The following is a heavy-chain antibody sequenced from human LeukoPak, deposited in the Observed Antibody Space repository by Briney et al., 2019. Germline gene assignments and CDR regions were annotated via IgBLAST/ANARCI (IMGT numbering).Heavy chain of an antibody. V-gene: IGHV3-74*01. J-gene: IGHJ1*01. CDR1: EFTLSSYW. CDR3: ASLYSSGLGEYFQH. CDR2: IYTDGSST. Sequence: GGSLRLSCATSEFTLSSYWMHWVRQAPGKGLVWVSVIYTDGSSTTYADSVKGRFTISRDNSKNTLYLQMNSLRAEDTAVYYCASLYSSGLGEYFQHWGQGTLVTVSS. D-gene: IGHD6-19*01.